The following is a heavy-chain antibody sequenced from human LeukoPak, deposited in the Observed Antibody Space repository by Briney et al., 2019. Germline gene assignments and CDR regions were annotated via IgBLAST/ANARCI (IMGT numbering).Heavy chain of an antibody. CDR2: IRYDGSNK. CDR1: GFTFSSYG. D-gene: IGHD3-10*01. CDR3: AKDRGSGAALGGWFDP. J-gene: IGHJ5*02. Sequence: GGSLRLSCAASGFTFSSYGMHWVRQAPGKGLEWVAFIRYDGSNKYYADSVKGRFTISRDNSKNTLYLQMNSLRAEDTAVYYCAKDRGSGAALGGWFDPWGQGTLVTVSS. V-gene: IGHV3-30*02.